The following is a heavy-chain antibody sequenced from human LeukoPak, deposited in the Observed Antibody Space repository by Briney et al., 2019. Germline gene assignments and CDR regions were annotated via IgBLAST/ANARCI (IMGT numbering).Heavy chain of an antibody. CDR1: GDSMSNYY. V-gene: IGHV4-59*01. Sequence: SETLSLTCSVSGDSMSNYYWSWIRQPPGKGLECIRYIYYSGNTNYNPSLKSRVTISVDTSKNQFSLKLRSVTAADTAVYYCAGANRAIFGFDNWGQGTLVTVSS. D-gene: IGHD2-21*01. CDR3: AGANRAIFGFDN. J-gene: IGHJ4*02. CDR2: IYYSGNT.